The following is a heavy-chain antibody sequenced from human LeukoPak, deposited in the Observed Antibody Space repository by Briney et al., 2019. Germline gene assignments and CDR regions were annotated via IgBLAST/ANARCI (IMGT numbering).Heavy chain of an antibody. J-gene: IGHJ4*02. CDR3: ARMYSGTSYYFDF. Sequence: SETLSLTCSVSGVSISDYHWIWIRQPPAKGLEWMGYFSYSGSARYNPSLKSRVTMSVDTSKNQFSLRLISVAAADTAVYYCARMYSGTSYYFDFWGQGTLVTVSS. D-gene: IGHD1-26*01. CDR2: FSYSGSA. CDR1: GVSISDYH. V-gene: IGHV4-59*01.